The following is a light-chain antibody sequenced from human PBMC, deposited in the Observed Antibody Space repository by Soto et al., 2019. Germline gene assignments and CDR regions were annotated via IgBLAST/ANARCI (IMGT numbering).Light chain of an antibody. Sequence: DIQLTQSPSFLSASVGDRVTITCRASQGISSYLAWYQEKPGKAPKLLIYAASILQSGVPSRFSGSGSGTEFTLTISSLQPEDFATYYCQQLHSFPPTFGGGTKVEI. CDR3: QQLHSFPPT. J-gene: IGKJ4*01. CDR2: AAS. CDR1: QGISSY. V-gene: IGKV1-9*01.